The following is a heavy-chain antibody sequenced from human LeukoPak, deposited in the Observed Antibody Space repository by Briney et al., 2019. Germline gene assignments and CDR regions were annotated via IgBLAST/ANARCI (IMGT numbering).Heavy chain of an antibody. D-gene: IGHD2-21*01. CDR2: FDPEAGKT. CDR1: GYGLNELS. Sequence: ASVKVSCKVSGYGLNELSMHWVRQAPGKGLEWMGGFDPEAGKTVYAEKLDGRLTVTDDTTTDTAYMQLSSLRLEDTAVYYCATDMVGYCGGVTCYSEAYWGQGSLVTVSS. CDR3: ATDMVGYCGGVTCYSEAY. J-gene: IGHJ4*02. V-gene: IGHV1-24*01.